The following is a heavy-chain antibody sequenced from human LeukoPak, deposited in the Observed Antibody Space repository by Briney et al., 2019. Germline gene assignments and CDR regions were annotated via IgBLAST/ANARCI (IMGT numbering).Heavy chain of an antibody. V-gene: IGHV3-48*01. Sequence: GGSLRLSCAASGFTFSSYSMNWVRQAPGKGLEWVSYISSSSSTIYYADSVKGRFTISRDNAKNSLYLQMNSLRAEDTAVYYCARGYDFWSGYQSEYYYYYMDVWGKGTTVTVSS. CDR3: ARGYDFWSGYQSEYYYYYMDV. J-gene: IGHJ6*03. CDR2: ISSSSSTI. D-gene: IGHD3-3*01. CDR1: GFTFSSYS.